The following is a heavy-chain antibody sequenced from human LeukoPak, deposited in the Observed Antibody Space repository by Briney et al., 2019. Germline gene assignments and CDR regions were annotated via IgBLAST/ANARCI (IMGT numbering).Heavy chain of an antibody. V-gene: IGHV3-30*04. CDR1: GSTFSTYA. CDR3: GRDLPPYGWGSYCDY. D-gene: IGHD3-10*01. Sequence: GGSLRLSCAASGSTFSTYALHWVRQAPGKGLEWVAVISYDESKIYYADSVKGRFTISRDTSENMLYLQMNSLRTEDTAIYYCGRDLPPYGWGSYCDYWGQGTLVTVSS. CDR2: ISYDESKI. J-gene: IGHJ4*02.